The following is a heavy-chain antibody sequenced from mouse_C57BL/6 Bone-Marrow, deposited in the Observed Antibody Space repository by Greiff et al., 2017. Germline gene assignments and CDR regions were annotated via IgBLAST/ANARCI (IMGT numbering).Heavy chain of an antibody. V-gene: IGHV14-1*01. D-gene: IGHD1-1*01. CDR1: GFNIKDYY. CDR3: TTGYYCSSPFAY. CDR2: IDPEDGDT. J-gene: IGHJ3*01. Sequence: VQLQQSGAELVRPGASVKLSCTASGFNIKDYYMHWVKQRPEQGLEWIGRIDPEDGDTEYAPKFQGKATMTADTSSNTAYLQLSSLTSEDTAVYYCTTGYYCSSPFAYWGQGTLVTVSA.